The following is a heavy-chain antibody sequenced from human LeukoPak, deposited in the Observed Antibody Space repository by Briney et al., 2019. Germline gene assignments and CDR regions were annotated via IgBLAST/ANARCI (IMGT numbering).Heavy chain of an antibody. Sequence: TSQTLSLTCTVSGGSISSGSYYWRWLRQPAGKGLEWIGRIYTSGSTNYNPSLKSRVTISVDTSKNQFSLKLSSVTAADTAVYYCAREAYCGGDCYYATDYWGQGTLVTVSS. CDR2: IYTSGST. CDR3: AREAYCGGDCYYATDY. J-gene: IGHJ4*02. D-gene: IGHD2-21*02. V-gene: IGHV4-61*02. CDR1: GGSISSGSYY.